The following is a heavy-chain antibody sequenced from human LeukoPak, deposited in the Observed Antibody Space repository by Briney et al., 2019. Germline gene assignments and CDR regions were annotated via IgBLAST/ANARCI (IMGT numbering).Heavy chain of an antibody. D-gene: IGHD3-10*01. CDR1: GLAFDIYW. Sequence: GGALRLSCASSGLAFDIYWMTWVRQAPGKGLDGVANINKYGSLKQYVDAVSGRFTVSRDNAKNSLYLQMNSLRDDDTAVYYCVSLRVSTVRDSFDLWGQGTMVTVSS. CDR2: INKYGSLK. CDR3: VSLRVSTVRDSFDL. J-gene: IGHJ3*01. V-gene: IGHV3-7*01.